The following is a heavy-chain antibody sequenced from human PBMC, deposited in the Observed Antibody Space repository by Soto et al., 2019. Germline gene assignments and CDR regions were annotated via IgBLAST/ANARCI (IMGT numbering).Heavy chain of an antibody. CDR2: INPNSGGT. CDR3: ARMSDASGYDY. J-gene: IGHJ4*02. Sequence: GASVKVSCKAPGYTFTGYYMHWVRQAPGQGLEWMGWINPNSGGTNYAQKFQGWVTMTRDTSISTAYMELSRLRSDDTAVYYCARMSDASGYDYWGQGTLVTVSS. CDR1: GYTFTGYY. D-gene: IGHD2-15*01. V-gene: IGHV1-2*04.